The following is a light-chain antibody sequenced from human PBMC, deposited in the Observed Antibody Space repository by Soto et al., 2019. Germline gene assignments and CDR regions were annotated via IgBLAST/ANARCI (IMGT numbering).Light chain of an antibody. Sequence: QSALTQPASVSGSPGQSITISCTGTSSDVGGYNYVSWYQQHPGKAPELMIYDVSNRPSGVSNRFSGSKSGNTASLTISGLQAEDEADYYCSSYTGITTHNVFGTGTKVTAL. V-gene: IGLV2-14*01. J-gene: IGLJ1*01. CDR1: SSDVGGYNY. CDR2: DVS. CDR3: SSYTGITTHNV.